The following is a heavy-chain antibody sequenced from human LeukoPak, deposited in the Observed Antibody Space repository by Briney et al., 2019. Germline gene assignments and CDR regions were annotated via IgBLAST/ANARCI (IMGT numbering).Heavy chain of an antibody. D-gene: IGHD6-13*01. CDR3: AKDLGYAAGIDY. V-gene: IGHV3-33*06. CDR1: GFTFSSYG. CDR2: IRYDGSNK. J-gene: IGHJ4*02. Sequence: GRSLRLSCAASGFTFSSYGMHWVRQAPGKGLEWVAVIRYDGSNKYYADSVKGRFTISRDNSKNTLYLQMNSLRAEDTAVYYCAKDLGYAAGIDYWGQGTLVTVSS.